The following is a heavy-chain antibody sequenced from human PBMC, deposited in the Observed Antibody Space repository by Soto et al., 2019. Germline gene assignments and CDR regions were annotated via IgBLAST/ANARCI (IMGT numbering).Heavy chain of an antibody. V-gene: IGHV4-30-2*01. Sequence: QLQLQESGSGLVKPSQTLSLTCAVSGGSISSGGYSWSWIRQPPGKGLEWIGYIYLSGSTYYNPSLKSRVTLSVDRSKNQFSLKLISVTAADTAVYFCARRVTYYYDSSGYYYDYWGQGTLVTVSS. CDR2: IYLSGST. J-gene: IGHJ4*02. D-gene: IGHD3-22*01. CDR3: ARRVTYYYDSSGYYYDY. CDR1: GGSISSGGYS.